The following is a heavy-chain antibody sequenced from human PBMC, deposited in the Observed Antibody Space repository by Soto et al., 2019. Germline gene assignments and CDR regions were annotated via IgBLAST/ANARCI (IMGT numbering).Heavy chain of an antibody. V-gene: IGHV4-59*08. CDR1: GDSLGGYY. CDR2: TYFYDGTT. J-gene: IGHJ4*02. Sequence: QVQLRESGPGLVKPSETLSLTCTVSGDSLGGYYWSWIRQTPGKGLEWIGYTYFYDGTTKYNPSLKSRPSLSVDKSKRQFSLRLSSVTAADTAVYYCARQLWSSGYYLVFDSWGQGTLVTVSS. CDR3: ARQLWSSGYYLVFDS. D-gene: IGHD6-19*01.